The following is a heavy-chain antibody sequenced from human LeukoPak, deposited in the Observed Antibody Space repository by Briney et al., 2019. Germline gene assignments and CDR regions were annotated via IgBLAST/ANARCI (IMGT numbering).Heavy chain of an antibody. V-gene: IGHV4-31*03. J-gene: IGHJ5*02. Sequence: SQTLSLTCTVSGGSISSGGYYWSWLRQHPGTGLEWIGYIYYSGSTYYNPSRKSRVTISVDTSKNQFSLKLSSVTAADTAVYYCARDHSGGSGGNWFDPWGQGTLVTVSS. CDR3: ARDHSGGSGGNWFDP. CDR1: GGSISSGGYY. D-gene: IGHD3-10*01. CDR2: IYYSGST.